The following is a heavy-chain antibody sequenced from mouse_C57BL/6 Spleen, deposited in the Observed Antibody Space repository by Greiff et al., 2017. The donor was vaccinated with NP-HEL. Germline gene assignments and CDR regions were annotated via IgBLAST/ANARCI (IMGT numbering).Heavy chain of an antibody. J-gene: IGHJ2*01. V-gene: IGHV1-26*01. CDR2: INPNNGGT. CDR3: ARRWRNYGYFDY. CDR1: GYTFTDYY. Sequence: EVQLQQSGPELVKPGASVKISCKASGYTFTDYYMNWVKQSHGKSLEWIGDINPNNGGTSYNQKFKGKATLTVDKSSSTAYMELRSLPSEDSAVYYCARRWRNYGYFDYWGQGTTLTVAS. D-gene: IGHD2-1*01.